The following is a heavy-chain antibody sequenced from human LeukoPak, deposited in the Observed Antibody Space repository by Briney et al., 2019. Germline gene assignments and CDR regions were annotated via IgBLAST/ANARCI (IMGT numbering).Heavy chain of an antibody. CDR1: GDSISSDDYY. V-gene: IGHV4-39*07. D-gene: IGHD5-18*01. Sequence: SETLSLTCTVSGDSISSDDYYWGWIRQPPGKGLEWIGSMYYSGSTYYNPSLKSRVTISVDTSKNQFSLKLSSVTAADTAVYYCARRFGYSYGYGRSYFQHWGQGTLVTASS. CDR2: MYYSGST. CDR3: ARRFGYSYGYGRSYFQH. J-gene: IGHJ1*01.